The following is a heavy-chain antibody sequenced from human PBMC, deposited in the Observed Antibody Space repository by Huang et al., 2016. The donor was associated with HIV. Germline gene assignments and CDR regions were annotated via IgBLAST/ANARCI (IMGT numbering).Heavy chain of an antibody. J-gene: IGHJ3*02. CDR3: ARMFKYDSGGYWGNDAFDI. CDR1: GGSFSGHY. V-gene: IGHV4-34*02. Sequence: QVQLQQWGAGLLKPSETLSLTCAVSGGSFSGHYWTWIRQPPGRGLEWIGENSDSRSTPDTPPLTMRVTISGDTSQSQFSLKLNAVTAADTAIYYCARMFKYDSGGYWGNDAFDIWGQGTMVTVSS. CDR2: NSDSRST. D-gene: IGHD3-22*01.